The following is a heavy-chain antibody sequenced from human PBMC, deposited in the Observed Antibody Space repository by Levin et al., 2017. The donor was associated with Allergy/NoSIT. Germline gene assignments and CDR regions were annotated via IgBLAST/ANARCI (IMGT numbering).Heavy chain of an antibody. CDR2: INPNSGDT. V-gene: IGHV1-2*02. D-gene: IGHD3-22*01. CDR1: GYTFTGYY. CDR3: ARAPSPHYYESTANTGYQR. J-gene: IGHJ1*01. Sequence: GASVKVSCKASGYTFTGYYIHWVRQAPGQGLEWMGWINPNSGDTNYAQRFLGRVTMTRDTSISTAYMEFRSLTSDDTAVYHCARAPSPHYYESTANTGYQRWGQGTLLTVSS.